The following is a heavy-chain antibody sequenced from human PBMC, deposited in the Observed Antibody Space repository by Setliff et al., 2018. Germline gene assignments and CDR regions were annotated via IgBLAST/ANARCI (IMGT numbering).Heavy chain of an antibody. J-gene: IGHJ4*02. CDR1: GYIFTNYY. Sequence: ASVKVSCKTSGYIFTNYYIHWVRQAPGQGLEWMGIINPSGGLTRYAQKFQGRVTMTRDTSTSTVYMEVSSLRSEDTAVYYCARGLSDYYYESGSFPILGYWGQGTLVTVSS. D-gene: IGHD3-10*01. V-gene: IGHV1-46*01. CDR3: ARGLSDYYYESGSFPILGY. CDR2: INPSGGLT.